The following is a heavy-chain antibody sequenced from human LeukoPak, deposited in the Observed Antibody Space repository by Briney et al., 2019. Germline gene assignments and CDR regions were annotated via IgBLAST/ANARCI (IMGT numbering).Heavy chain of an antibody. V-gene: IGHV4-39*01. Sequence: PSETLSLTCTVSGATISSSSYYWGWIRQPPGKGLEWIGSIYYSGNTFYNPSLKCRVTISVDTSKNQFSLKLSSVTAADTAVYYCARLNSDSSGYYYYYYYMDVWGKGTTVTVSS. CDR3: ARLNSDSSGYYYYYYYMDV. D-gene: IGHD3-22*01. J-gene: IGHJ6*03. CDR2: IYYSGNT. CDR1: GATISSSSYY.